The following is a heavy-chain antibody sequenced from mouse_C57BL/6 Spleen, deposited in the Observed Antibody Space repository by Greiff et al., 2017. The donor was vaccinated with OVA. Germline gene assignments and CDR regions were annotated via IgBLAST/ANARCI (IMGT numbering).Heavy chain of an antibody. CDR3: ARGYYGSSDWYFDV. CDR2: IDPSDSYT. D-gene: IGHD1-1*01. CDR1: GYTFTSYW. Sequence: QVQLQQPGAELVKPGASVKLSCKASGYTFTSYWMQWVKQRPGQGLEWIGEIDPSDSYTNYTQKFKGPATLTVDTSSSTAYMQLSSLTSEDSAVYYCARGYYGSSDWYFDVWGTGTTVTVSS. V-gene: IGHV1-50*01. J-gene: IGHJ1*03.